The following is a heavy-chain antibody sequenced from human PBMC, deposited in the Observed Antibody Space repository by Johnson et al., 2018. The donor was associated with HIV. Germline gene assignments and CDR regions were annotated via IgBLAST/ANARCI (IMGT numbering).Heavy chain of an antibody. CDR3: ARVVEAARVPLHDAFDI. J-gene: IGHJ3*02. Sequence: VQVVESGGGVVRPGGSLRLSCAASGFTFDDYGMSWVRQAPGKGLEWVSGINWNGGSTGYADSVKGRFTISRDNAKNTLYLQMNSLRAEDTAVFYCARVVEAARVPLHDAFDIWGQGTMVIVSS. CDR2: INWNGGST. D-gene: IGHD6-6*01. CDR1: GFTFDDYG. V-gene: IGHV3-20*04.